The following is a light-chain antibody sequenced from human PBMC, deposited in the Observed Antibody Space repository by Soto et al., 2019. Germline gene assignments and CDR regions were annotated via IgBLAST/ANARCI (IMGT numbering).Light chain of an antibody. J-gene: IGKJ2*01. V-gene: IGKV3-15*01. CDR1: RSLSSN. CDR3: LQYNNWPNT. CDR2: GAS. Sequence: EIVMTQSPATLSVSPGERATLSCRASRSLSSNLAWYQQKPGQAPRLLIYGASTRATGIPARFSGSGSGTEFTLTISTLQSEDFAVYYCLQYNNWPNTFGQGTKLEIK.